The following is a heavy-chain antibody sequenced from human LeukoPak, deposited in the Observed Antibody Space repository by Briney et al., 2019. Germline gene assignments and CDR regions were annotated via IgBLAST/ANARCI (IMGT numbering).Heavy chain of an antibody. Sequence: SETLSLTCTVSGYSISSGYYWGWIRQPPGKGLEWIGSIYHSGSTYYNPSLKSRVTISVDTSKNQFSLKLSSVTAADTAVYYCVGYGSGSYRYFDYWGQGTLVTVSS. J-gene: IGHJ4*02. V-gene: IGHV4-38-2*02. CDR3: VGYGSGSYRYFDY. D-gene: IGHD3-10*01. CDR1: GYSISSGYY. CDR2: IYHSGST.